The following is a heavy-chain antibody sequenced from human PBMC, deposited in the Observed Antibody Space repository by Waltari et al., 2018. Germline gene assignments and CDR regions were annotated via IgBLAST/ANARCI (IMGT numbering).Heavy chain of an antibody. CDR1: GYTFTGYY. CDR3: ARGQQLTYYYYYYGMDV. CDR2: INPNGGGT. D-gene: IGHD6-13*01. J-gene: IGHJ6*02. V-gene: IGHV1-2*06. Sequence: QVQLVQSGAEVKKPGASVKVSCKASGYTFTGYYMHWVRQAPGQGLEWMGRINPNGGGTNYAQKFKGRVTMTRDTSISTAYMELSRLRSDDTAVYYCARGQQLTYYYYYYGMDVWGQGTTVTVSS.